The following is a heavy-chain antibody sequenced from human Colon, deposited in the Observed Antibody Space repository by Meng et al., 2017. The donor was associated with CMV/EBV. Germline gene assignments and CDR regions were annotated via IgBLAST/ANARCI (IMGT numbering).Heavy chain of an antibody. D-gene: IGHD2/OR15-2a*01. CDR1: GFSVSSDY. Sequence: GGSLRLSCAASGFSVSSDYMSWVRQAPGKGLQWVAGISGNGGSTYYADSVKGRFTISRDNSKNTLSLEMNSLRVEDTALYYCAKRGTGASYFAMDVWGQGTTVTVSS. CDR2: ISGNGGST. J-gene: IGHJ6*02. CDR3: AKRGTGASYFAMDV. V-gene: IGHV3-23*01.